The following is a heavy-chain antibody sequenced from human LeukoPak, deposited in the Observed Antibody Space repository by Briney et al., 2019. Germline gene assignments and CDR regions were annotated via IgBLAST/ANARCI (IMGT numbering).Heavy chain of an antibody. CDR1: GFTFSSYA. Sequence: GGSLRLSCAASGFTFSSYAMSWVRQAPAKGLEWVSAISGNGGSTYYTDSVKGRFTISRDNSKNTLYLQMNSLRAEDTAVYYCAMEIAGPLCFGYWGQGTLVTVSS. CDR2: ISGNGGST. V-gene: IGHV3-23*01. CDR3: AMEIAGPLCFGY. D-gene: IGHD6-13*01. J-gene: IGHJ4*02.